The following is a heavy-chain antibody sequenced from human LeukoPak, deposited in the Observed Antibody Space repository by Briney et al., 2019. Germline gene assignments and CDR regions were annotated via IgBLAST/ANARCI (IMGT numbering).Heavy chain of an antibody. CDR1: GGSISSYY. Sequence: SETPSLTCTVSGGSISSYYWSWIRQPPGKGLEWIGYIYYSGRTNYNPSLKSRVTISVDTSKNQFSLKLSSVTAADTAVYYCARSIVVVTAIWGWFDPWGQGTLVTVSS. CDR2: IYYSGRT. V-gene: IGHV4-59*01. J-gene: IGHJ5*02. CDR3: ARSIVVVTAIWGWFDP. D-gene: IGHD2-21*02.